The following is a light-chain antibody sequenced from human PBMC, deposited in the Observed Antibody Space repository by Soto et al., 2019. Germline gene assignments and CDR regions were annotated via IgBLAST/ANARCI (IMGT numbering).Light chain of an antibody. CDR1: QTFRYTY. J-gene: IGKJ2*01. V-gene: IGKV3-20*01. Sequence: IVLTQSPGILSSSPGERVTLSCRASQTFRYTYLAWYLKRPGQAPRLLVYGVSARATGISDRFSGSGSGTDFTLTIDRLEPEDVAVYYCQQYESLPFTFGQGTRLEIK. CDR2: GVS. CDR3: QQYESLPFT.